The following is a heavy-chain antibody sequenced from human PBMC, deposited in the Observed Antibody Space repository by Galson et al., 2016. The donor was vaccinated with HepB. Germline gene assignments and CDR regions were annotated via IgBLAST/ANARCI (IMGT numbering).Heavy chain of an antibody. CDR2: INKDGSIT. Sequence: SLRLSCAASGSMFSRFWMHWVRQAPGKGLVWVSCINKDGSITKYADYVKGRFTISRDNAKNTLYLQMNSLGAEDTAVYYCARALYDTSGSRNWLDSWGQGALVTVSS. V-gene: IGHV3-74*01. D-gene: IGHD3-22*01. CDR1: GSMFSRFW. CDR3: ARALYDTSGSRNWLDS. J-gene: IGHJ5*01.